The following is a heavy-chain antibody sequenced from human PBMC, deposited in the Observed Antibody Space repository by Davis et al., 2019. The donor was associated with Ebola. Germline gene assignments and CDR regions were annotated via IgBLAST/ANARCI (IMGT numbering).Heavy chain of an antibody. J-gene: IGHJ5*02. V-gene: IGHV4-39*07. D-gene: IGHD3-3*01. CDR2: VFHSENT. CDR3: ARVGYDFWSGYYTGNWFDP. Sequence: MPGGSLRLSCTVSDGSIRSNSHYWGWIRQSPGTGLEWIGSVFHSENTFYHPSLKSRVTISVDTSKNQFSLKLSSVTAADTAVYYCARVGYDFWSGYYTGNWFDPWGQGTLVTVSS. CDR1: DGSIRSNSHY.